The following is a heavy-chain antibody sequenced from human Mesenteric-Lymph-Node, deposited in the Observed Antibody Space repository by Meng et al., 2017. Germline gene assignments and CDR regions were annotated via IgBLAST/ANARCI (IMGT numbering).Heavy chain of an antibody. CDR3: ARGTYYYGSGN. V-gene: IGHV4-39*07. CDR1: GGSISSSSYY. D-gene: IGHD3-10*01. J-gene: IGHJ4*02. CDR2: IYQSGST. Sequence: SETLSLTCTVSGGSISSSSYYWGWIRQPPGKGLEWIGSIYQSGSTHYNPSLKSRVTITVDTSKNQFSLKLSSVTAADTAVYYCARGTYYYGSGNWGQGTLVTVSS.